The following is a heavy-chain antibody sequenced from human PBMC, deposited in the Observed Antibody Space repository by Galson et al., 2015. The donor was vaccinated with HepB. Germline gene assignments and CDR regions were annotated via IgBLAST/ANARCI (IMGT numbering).Heavy chain of an antibody. CDR1: GYTFTDYV. D-gene: IGHD3-3*01. CDR2: MNTNTGKP. V-gene: IGHV7-4-1*02. CDR3: ERSPLRFLDWSPYYDYYSMDV. Sequence: SVKVSCKASGYTFTDYVVNWVRQAPGQGLEWMGWMNTNTGKPTYAPGFAGRFVFSLDTSVTTAYLQISSLETDDTAVYYCERSPLRFLDWSPYYDYYSMDVWGEGTTVTCSS. J-gene: IGHJ6*03.